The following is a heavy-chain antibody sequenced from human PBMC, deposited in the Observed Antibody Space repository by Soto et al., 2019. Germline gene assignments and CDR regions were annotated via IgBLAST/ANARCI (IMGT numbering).Heavy chain of an antibody. D-gene: IGHD2-2*01. V-gene: IGHV1-18*01. Sequence: ASVKVSCKASGYTFTSYGISWVRQAPGQGLEWMGWISAYNGNTNYAQKLQDRVTMTTDTSTSTAYMDLRSLRSDDTAVYYCAIGQRGYCSSTSCSLEYFQHWGQGTLVTAPQ. CDR1: GYTFTSYG. CDR2: ISAYNGNT. CDR3: AIGQRGYCSSTSCSLEYFQH. J-gene: IGHJ1*01.